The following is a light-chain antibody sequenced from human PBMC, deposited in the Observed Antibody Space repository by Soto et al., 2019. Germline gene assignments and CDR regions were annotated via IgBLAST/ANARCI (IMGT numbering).Light chain of an antibody. CDR1: RSLLHSDGNTY. Sequence: DIVLTQTPFSSPVTLGQPASFSCRSSRSLLHSDGNTYLSWLHQRPGQPPRLLIYQISKRLSGVPDRFSGSGAGTSFTLKISRVEAQDVGIYFCMQSLQLRTFGQGTKVEIK. V-gene: IGKV2-24*01. J-gene: IGKJ1*01. CDR2: QIS. CDR3: MQSLQLRT.